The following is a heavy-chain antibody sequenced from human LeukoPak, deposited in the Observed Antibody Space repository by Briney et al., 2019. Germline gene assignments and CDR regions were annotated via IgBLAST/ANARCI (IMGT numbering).Heavy chain of an antibody. D-gene: IGHD3-10*01. CDR2: IKSKTDGGTT. CDR3: TTDWEDPLRITMVRGVLNWFDP. Sequence: GGSLRLSCAASGFTFSNAWMSWVRPAPGKGLEWVGRIKSKTDGGTTDYAAPVKGRFTISRDDSKNTLYLQMNSLKTEDTAVYYCTTDWEDPLRITMVRGVLNWFDPWGQGTLVTVSS. CDR1: GFTFSNAW. J-gene: IGHJ5*02. V-gene: IGHV3-15*01.